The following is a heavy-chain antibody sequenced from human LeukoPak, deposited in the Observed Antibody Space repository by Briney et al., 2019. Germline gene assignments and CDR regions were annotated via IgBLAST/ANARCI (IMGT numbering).Heavy chain of an antibody. CDR3: ARTRSGSFPLFDY. Sequence: PSQTLSLTCTVSGGSISSGDYYWSWIRQPPGKGLEWIGYIYYSGSTYYNPSLKSRVTISVDTSKNQFSLKLSSVTAADTAVYYCARTRSGSFPLFDYWGQGTLVTVSS. D-gene: IGHD1-26*01. J-gene: IGHJ4*02. CDR2: IYYSGST. V-gene: IGHV4-30-4*01. CDR1: GGSISSGDYY.